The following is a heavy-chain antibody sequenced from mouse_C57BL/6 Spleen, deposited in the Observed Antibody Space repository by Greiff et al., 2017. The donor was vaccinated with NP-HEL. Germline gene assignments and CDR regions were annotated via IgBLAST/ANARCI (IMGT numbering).Heavy chain of an antibody. J-gene: IGHJ4*01. CDR1: GFSLTSYA. CDR3: ARNNYGSSYMGYYYAMDY. V-gene: IGHV2-9-1*01. D-gene: IGHD1-1*01. Sequence: QVQLKESGPGLVAPSQSLSITCTVSGFSLTSYAISWVRQPPGKGLEWLGVIWAGGGTNYNSALKSRLSISKDNSKSQVFLKMNSLQTDDTARYYCARNNYGSSYMGYYYAMDYWGQGTSVTVSS. CDR2: IWAGGGT.